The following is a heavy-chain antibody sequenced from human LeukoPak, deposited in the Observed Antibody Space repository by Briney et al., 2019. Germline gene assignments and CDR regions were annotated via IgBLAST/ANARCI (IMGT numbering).Heavy chain of an antibody. CDR2: INPNSGDT. CDR1: GYTFTGYY. D-gene: IGHD3-3*01. Sequence: ASVKLSCKASGYTFTGYYIHWVRQAPGQGLEWMGWINPNSGDTKYAQKFQGRVTVTRDTSITTAYMELSRLRSDDTAVYYCARVLLMNDFWSGSDYWGQGTLVTVSS. CDR3: ARVLLMNDFWSGSDY. J-gene: IGHJ4*02. V-gene: IGHV1-2*02.